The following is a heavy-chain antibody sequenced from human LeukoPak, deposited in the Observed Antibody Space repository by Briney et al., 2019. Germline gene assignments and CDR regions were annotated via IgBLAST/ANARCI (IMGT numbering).Heavy chain of an antibody. CDR3: ARGPGTAMVYWYFDL. J-gene: IGHJ2*01. CDR1: GGSISSGGYS. Sequence: PSETLSLTCAVSGGSISSGGYSWSWIRQPPGKGLEWIGYIYYSGSTCYNPSLKSRVTISVDTSKNQFSLKLSSVTAADTAVYYCARGPGTAMVYWYFDLWGRGTLVTVSS. D-gene: IGHD5-18*01. CDR2: IYYSGST. V-gene: IGHV4-30-4*07.